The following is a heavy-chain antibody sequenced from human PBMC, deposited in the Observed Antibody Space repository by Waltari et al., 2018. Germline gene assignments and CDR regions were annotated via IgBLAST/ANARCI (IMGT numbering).Heavy chain of an antibody. CDR3: ARVGPNTQLADL. J-gene: IGHJ4*02. Sequence: QVQLQETGPGLVKPSETLSLTCSVSGGPFSNSYWSWIRQSATKGLEWIARINVDGRINHNPSLESRVTMSVDPFKSQFSLQLKSLTAADTAVYYCARVGPNTQLADLWGQGMLVTVST. V-gene: IGHV4-4*07. D-gene: IGHD6-13*01. CDR2: INVDGRI. CDR1: GGPFSNSY.